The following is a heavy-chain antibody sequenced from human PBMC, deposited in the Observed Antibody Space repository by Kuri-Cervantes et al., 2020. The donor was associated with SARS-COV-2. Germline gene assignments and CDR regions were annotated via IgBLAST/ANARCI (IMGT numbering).Heavy chain of an antibody. D-gene: IGHD2-21*01. V-gene: IGHV3-21*01. J-gene: IGHJ6*03. CDR3: ARVAGEGPIYYYYMDV. CDR1: GFTVSSNY. CDR2: ISGSGSYI. Sequence: GGSLRLSCAASGFTVSSNYMSWIRQAPGKGLEWVSSISGSGSYIYYADSVKGRFTISKESGENSLYLHMNSLRGDDTAVYYCARVAGEGPIYYYYMDVWGRGTTVTVSS.